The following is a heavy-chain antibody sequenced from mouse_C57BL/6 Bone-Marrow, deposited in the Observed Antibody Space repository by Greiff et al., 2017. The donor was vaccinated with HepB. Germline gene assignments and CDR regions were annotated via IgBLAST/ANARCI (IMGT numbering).Heavy chain of an antibody. J-gene: IGHJ3*01. V-gene: IGHV1-54*01. CDR3: ARGREEAWFAY. Sequence: QVQLQQSGAELVRPGTSVKVSCKASGYAFTNYLIEWVKQRPGQGLEWIGVINPGSGGTNYNEKFKGKATLTADKSSSTAYMQLSSLTSEDSAVYFCARGREEAWFAYWGQGTLVTVSA. CDR2: INPGSGGT. CDR1: GYAFTNYL.